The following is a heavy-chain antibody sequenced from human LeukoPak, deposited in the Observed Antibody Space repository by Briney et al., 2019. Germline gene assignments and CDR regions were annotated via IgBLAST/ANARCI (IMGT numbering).Heavy chain of an antibody. J-gene: IGHJ4*02. CDR2: IKQDGSEK. Sequence: GGSLRLSCAASGFTFSSYWMSWVRQAPGKGLEWVANIKQDGSEKYYVDSVKGRFTISRDNAKNSLYLQMNSLRAEDTAVYYCARRGLYGDYWIDYWGQGTLVTVSS. CDR3: ARRGLYGDYWIDY. V-gene: IGHV3-7*03. D-gene: IGHD4-17*01. CDR1: GFTFSSYW.